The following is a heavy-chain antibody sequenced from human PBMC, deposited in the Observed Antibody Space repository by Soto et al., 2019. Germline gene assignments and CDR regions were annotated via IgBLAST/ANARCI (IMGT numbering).Heavy chain of an antibody. J-gene: IGHJ4*02. CDR2: IGTAGDT. V-gene: IGHV3-13*04. D-gene: IGHD3-22*01. CDR3: ARAIGPTLFDY. CDR1: GFTFSSYD. Sequence: EVQLVESGGGLVQPGGSLRLSCSASGFTFSSYDMHWVRQGPGKGLEWVSAIGTAGDTNYAGPVKGRFTISRENAKNSLYLQMNSLRAGDTAIYFCARAIGPTLFDYWGQGPLVTVSS.